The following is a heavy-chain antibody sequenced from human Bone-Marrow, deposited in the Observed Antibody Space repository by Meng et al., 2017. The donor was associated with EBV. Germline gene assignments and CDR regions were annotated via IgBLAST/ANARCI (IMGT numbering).Heavy chain of an antibody. Sequence: DHLVQCGAGEKSPGSCVTVSCKRTDSTFCFYTISWVRQGPGQGLEWMEGIIPIFGTANYAQKFQGRVTITADESTSTANMELSSLRSEDTAVYYCARDAPCGGDCYSYYWGQGTLVTVSS. J-gene: IGHJ4*02. CDR3: ARDAPCGGDCYSYY. V-gene: IGHV1-69*12. CDR2: IIPIFGTA. D-gene: IGHD2-21*02. CDR1: DSTFCFYT.